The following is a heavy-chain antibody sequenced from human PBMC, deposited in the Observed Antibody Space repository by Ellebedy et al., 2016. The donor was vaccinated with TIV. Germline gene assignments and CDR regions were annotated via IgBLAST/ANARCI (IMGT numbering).Heavy chain of an antibody. V-gene: IGHV3-30*02. Sequence: GESLKISCAASGFTFSSYGMHWVRQAPGKGLEWVAFIRYDGSNKYYADSVKGRFTISRDNSKNTLYLQMNSLRAEDTAVYYCAREERTYYFDYWGQGTLVTVSS. CDR1: GFTFSSYG. CDR2: IRYDGSNK. D-gene: IGHD5-24*01. CDR3: AREERTYYFDY. J-gene: IGHJ4*02.